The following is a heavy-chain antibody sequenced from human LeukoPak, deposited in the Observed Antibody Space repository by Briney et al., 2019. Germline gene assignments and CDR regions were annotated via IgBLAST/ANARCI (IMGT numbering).Heavy chain of an antibody. J-gene: IGHJ4*02. CDR2: ISGSGAST. V-gene: IGHV3-23*01. CDR1: GFTFINYA. CDR3: AKGSGGSSSATDY. Sequence: GSLRLSCAASGFTFINYAMSWVRQAPGKGLEWVSVISGSGASTFYADSVKGRFTISRDNSKNTLYLQMNSLRAEDTAIYYCAKGSGGSSSATDYWGQGTLVTVSS. D-gene: IGHD2-15*01.